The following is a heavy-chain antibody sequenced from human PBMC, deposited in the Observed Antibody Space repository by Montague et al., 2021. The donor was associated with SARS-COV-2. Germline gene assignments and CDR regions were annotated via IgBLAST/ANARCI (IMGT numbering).Heavy chain of an antibody. J-gene: IGHJ6*03. CDR2: ISYDGSNK. CDR3: ARESSSRYYDILTGYDYYYYMDV. CDR1: GFTFSSYA. Sequence: SLSCSASGFTFSSYAMHWVRQASGKGLEWVAVISYDGSNKYYVDSVKGRFTISRDNSKNTLYLQMNSLRAEDTAVYYCARESSSRYYDILTGYDYYYYMDVWGKGTTVTVSS. V-gene: IGHV3-30*04. D-gene: IGHD3-9*01.